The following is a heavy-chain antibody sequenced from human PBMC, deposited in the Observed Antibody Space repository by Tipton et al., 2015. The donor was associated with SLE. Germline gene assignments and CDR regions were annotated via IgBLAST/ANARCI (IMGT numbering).Heavy chain of an antibody. J-gene: IGHJ4*02. V-gene: IGHV4-61*08. Sequence: TLSLTCTVSGASINSGDFYWSWIRQPPGKGLQWIGYIHDSGTTNYSPSLESRVTMSVDTSKNQFSLKLSSVTAADTAVYYCAREPPGLSGGFDYWGQGTLVTVSS. CDR2: IHDSGTT. CDR1: GASINSGDFY. CDR3: AREPPGLSGGFDY. D-gene: IGHD3-10*01.